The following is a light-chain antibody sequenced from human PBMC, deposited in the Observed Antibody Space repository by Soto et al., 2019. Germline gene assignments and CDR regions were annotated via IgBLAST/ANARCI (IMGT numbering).Light chain of an antibody. CDR2: GGS. CDR3: CSYAGSSTVV. J-gene: IGLJ2*01. CDR1: SSDVGSYNL. Sequence: QSALTQPASVSGSPGQSITISCTGTSSDVGSYNLVSWYQQHPGKAPKLMIYGGSKRPSGVSNRFSGSKSGNTASLTISGLQAEDEADYYCCSYAGSSTVVFGGGTKLPVL. V-gene: IGLV2-23*01.